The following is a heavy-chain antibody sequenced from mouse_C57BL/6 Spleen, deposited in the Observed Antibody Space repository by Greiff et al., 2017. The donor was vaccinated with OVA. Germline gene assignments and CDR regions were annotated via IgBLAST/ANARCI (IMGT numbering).Heavy chain of an antibody. CDR1: GYTFTSYW. V-gene: IGHV1-53*01. CDR2: INPSNGGT. J-gene: IGHJ1*03. Sequence: QVQLQQPGTELVKPGASVKLSCKASGYTFTSYWMHWVKQRPGQGLEWIGNINPSNGGTNYNEKFKSKATLTVDKSSSTAYMQLSSLTSEDSAVYYCARSGNIYDGYYGYFDVWGTGTTVTVSS. D-gene: IGHD2-3*01. CDR3: ARSGNIYDGYYGYFDV.